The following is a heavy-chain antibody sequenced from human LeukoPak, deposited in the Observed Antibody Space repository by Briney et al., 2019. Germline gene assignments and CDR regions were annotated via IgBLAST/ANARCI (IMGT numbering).Heavy chain of an antibody. CDR1: GFTFSTYS. CDR3: ARGQYTDGLSY. CDR2: IKEDGSEK. J-gene: IGHJ4*02. Sequence: GRSLRLSCAASGFTFSTYSMSWVRQAPGKGLEWVASIKEDGSEKFYVDSVKGRFTTSRDNAKKSLFLHMNSLRAEDTAVFYCARGQYTDGLSYWGQGTLVTVSS. V-gene: IGHV3-7*03. D-gene: IGHD5-24*01.